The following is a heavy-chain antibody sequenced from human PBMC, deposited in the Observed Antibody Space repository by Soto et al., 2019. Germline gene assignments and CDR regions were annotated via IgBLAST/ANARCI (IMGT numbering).Heavy chain of an antibody. D-gene: IGHD2-2*01. CDR3: AREDIVVVPAATDHYYYYGMDV. CDR1: GGTFSSYT. J-gene: IGHJ6*02. Sequence: ASVKVSCKASGGTFSSYTISWVRQAPGQGLEWMGWINPNSGGTNYAQKFQGWVTMTRDTSISTAYMELSRLRSDDTAVYYCAREDIVVVPAATDHYYYYGMDVWGQGTTVTVSS. V-gene: IGHV1-2*04. CDR2: INPNSGGT.